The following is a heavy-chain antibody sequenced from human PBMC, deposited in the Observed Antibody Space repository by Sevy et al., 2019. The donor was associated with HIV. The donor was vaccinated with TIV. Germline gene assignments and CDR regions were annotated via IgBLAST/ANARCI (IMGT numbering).Heavy chain of an antibody. D-gene: IGHD5-18*01. J-gene: IGHJ4*02. Sequence: GGSLRLSCVVSGLTFSSDSMNWVRQAPGKGLEWLAYISSSSRTIYYADSVEGRFTISRDNDKKSVFLQMNNLRDEDSATYYCARDVDTPFVRSFDSRGQRTLVTVSS. CDR1: GLTFSSDS. CDR2: ISSSSRTI. V-gene: IGHV3-48*02. CDR3: ARDVDTPFVRSFDS.